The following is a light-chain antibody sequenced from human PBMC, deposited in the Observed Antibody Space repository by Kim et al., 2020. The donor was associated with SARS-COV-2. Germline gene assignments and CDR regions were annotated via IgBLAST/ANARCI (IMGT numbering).Light chain of an antibody. CDR3: CSFAGTSYV. Sequence: PGQSVTITCTGTSSDVGAYNYDSWYQHHPGTAPKLMIYDVTERPSGVPDRFSGSKSGDTASLTISGLQAEDEADYYCCSFAGTSYVFGIGTKVTVL. CDR1: SSDVGAYNY. CDR2: DVT. V-gene: IGLV2-11*01. J-gene: IGLJ1*01.